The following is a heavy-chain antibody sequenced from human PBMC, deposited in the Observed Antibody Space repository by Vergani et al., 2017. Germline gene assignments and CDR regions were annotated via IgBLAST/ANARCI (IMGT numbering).Heavy chain of an antibody. D-gene: IGHD2-15*01. V-gene: IGHV4-39*01. CDR3: ARLGCSGGSCYFDLGDY. CDR2: IYYSGST. J-gene: IGHJ4*02. Sequence: QLQLQESGPGLVKPSETLSLTCTVSGGSISSSSYYWGWIRQPPGKGLEWIGSIYYSGSTYYNPSLKSRVTISVDTSQNQFSLKLSSVTAADTAVYYCARLGCSGGSCYFDLGDYWGQGTLVTVSS. CDR1: GGSISSSSYY.